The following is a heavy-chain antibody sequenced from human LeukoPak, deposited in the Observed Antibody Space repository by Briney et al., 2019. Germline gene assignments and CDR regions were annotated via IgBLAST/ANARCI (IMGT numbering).Heavy chain of an antibody. V-gene: IGHV3-48*03. CDR1: GFTFSSYE. Sequence: PGGSLRLSCAASGFTFSSYEMNWVRQAPGKGLEWVSSISSSGSTKYYADSLKGRFTISRDNARNSLYLQMNNLRAEDTAIYYCARDMLELAAAGVDYWGQGTLVSVSS. J-gene: IGHJ4*02. CDR2: ISSSGSTK. D-gene: IGHD6-13*01. CDR3: ARDMLELAAAGVDY.